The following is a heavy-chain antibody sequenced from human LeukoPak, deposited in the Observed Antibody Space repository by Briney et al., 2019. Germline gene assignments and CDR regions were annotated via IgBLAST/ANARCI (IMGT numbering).Heavy chain of an antibody. CDR2: ISWNSGSI. CDR3: AKDKGAGGSYFKN. V-gene: IGHV3-9*01. Sequence: GGSLRLSCAASGFTFDDYAMRWVRQAPGKGLEWVSGISWNSGSIRYANSVKGRFTISRDNAKNSLYLQMNSLRAEDTALYYCAKDKGAGGSYFKNWGQGTLVTVSS. CDR1: GFTFDDYA. J-gene: IGHJ4*02. D-gene: IGHD3-16*01.